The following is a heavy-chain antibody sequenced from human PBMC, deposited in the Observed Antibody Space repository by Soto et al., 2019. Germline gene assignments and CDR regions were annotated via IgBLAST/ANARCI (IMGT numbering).Heavy chain of an antibody. CDR3: ARCGSSWYLIYY. V-gene: IGHV4-39*01. CDR2: IYYGGST. J-gene: IGHJ4*02. D-gene: IGHD6-13*01. Sequence: QLQLQESGPGLVKPSETLSLTCTVSGGSISSSSYYWGWVRQPPGRGLEWIGSIYYGGSTYYNPSLKSRVTISVDTSKNQFSLRLSSVTDADTAVYYCARCGSSWYLIYYWGQGTLGTVSS. CDR1: GGSISSSSYY.